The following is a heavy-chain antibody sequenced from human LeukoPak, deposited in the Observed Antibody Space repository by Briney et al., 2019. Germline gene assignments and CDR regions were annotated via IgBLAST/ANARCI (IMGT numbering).Heavy chain of an antibody. CDR1: GGSISSYY. V-gene: IGHV4-59*01. Sequence: SETLSLTCTVSGGSISSYYWCWIRQPPGKGLEWIGYIYYTGSTNYNPSLKSRVTISVDTSKNQLSLKLSSVTAADTAVYYCAREVGSSGWTEYWGQGTLVTVSS. CDR3: AREVGSSGWTEY. CDR2: IYYTGST. D-gene: IGHD6-19*01. J-gene: IGHJ4*02.